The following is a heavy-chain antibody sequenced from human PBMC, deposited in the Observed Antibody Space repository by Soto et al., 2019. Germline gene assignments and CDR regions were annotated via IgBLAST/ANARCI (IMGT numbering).Heavy chain of an antibody. D-gene: IGHD5-18*01. Sequence: ASVKVSCKASGGTFSSYTISWVRQAPGQGLEWMGRIIPILGIANYAQKFQGRVTITADKSKSIAYLQMNSLKTEDTAMYYCTRDLGYSYGYYWGQGTLVTVSS. CDR1: GGTFSSYT. J-gene: IGHJ4*02. CDR2: IIPILGIA. V-gene: IGHV1-69*04. CDR3: TRDLGYSYGYY.